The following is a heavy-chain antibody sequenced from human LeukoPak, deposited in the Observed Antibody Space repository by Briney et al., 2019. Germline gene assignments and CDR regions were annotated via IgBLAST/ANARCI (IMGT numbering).Heavy chain of an antibody. CDR3: EKDRSKYSASSLDI. CDR1: GFSVSSYA. V-gene: IGHV3-33*06. J-gene: IGHJ3*02. D-gene: IGHD1-26*01. CDR2: IWYDGNNN. Sequence: GGSLRLSCAASGFSVSSYAMHWVRQVPGKGLEWVAVIWYDGNNNYYVDSVKGRFTIARDNSKNTVVMQMNSLRANDTDLYYCEKDRSKYSASSLDIWGQGAMVSVSS.